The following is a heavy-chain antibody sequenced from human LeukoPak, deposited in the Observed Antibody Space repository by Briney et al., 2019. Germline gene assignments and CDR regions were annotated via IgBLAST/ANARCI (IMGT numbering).Heavy chain of an antibody. J-gene: IGHJ3*02. CDR2: IGTAGDT. CDR3: ARGGRGYYVEAFDI. V-gene: IGHV3-13*01. Sequence: PGGSLRLSCAASGFTFSSYDMHWVRQATGKGLEWVSAIGTAGDTYYPGSVKGRFTISRENAKNSLYLQMNSLRAGDTAVYYCARGGRGYYVEAFDIWGQGTMVTVSS. D-gene: IGHD3-22*01. CDR1: GFTFSSYD.